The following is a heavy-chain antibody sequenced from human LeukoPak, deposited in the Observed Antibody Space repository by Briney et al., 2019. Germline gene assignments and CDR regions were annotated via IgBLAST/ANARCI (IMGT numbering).Heavy chain of an antibody. J-gene: IGHJ5*02. CDR3: AGTYYYYDSSGYFYT. CDR1: GGSISSYY. CDR2: IYTSGST. V-gene: IGHV4-4*07. D-gene: IGHD3-22*01. Sequence: MASETLSLTCTVSGGSISSYYWSWIRQPAGKGLEWIGRIYTSGSTNYNPSLKSRVTMSVDTSKNQFSLKLSSVTAADTAVYYCAGTYYYYDSSGYFYTWGQGTLVTVSS.